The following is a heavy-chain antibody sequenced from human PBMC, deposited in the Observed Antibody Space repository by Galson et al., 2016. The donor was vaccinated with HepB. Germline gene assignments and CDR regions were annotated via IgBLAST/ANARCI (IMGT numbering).Heavy chain of an antibody. D-gene: IGHD3-10*01. V-gene: IGHV3-7*03. Sequence: SLRLSCAASGFTLSDYWMACFRQAPGKGLEWVADITRDVSQKQYVESVKGRFTISRDNAEASVYLQMNSLRAEDTAIYYCAGDTPDYRRSNYYWGAFDIWGQGTMVTVSS. CDR1: GFTLSDYW. J-gene: IGHJ3*02. CDR2: ITRDVSQK. CDR3: AGDTPDYRRSNYYWGAFDI.